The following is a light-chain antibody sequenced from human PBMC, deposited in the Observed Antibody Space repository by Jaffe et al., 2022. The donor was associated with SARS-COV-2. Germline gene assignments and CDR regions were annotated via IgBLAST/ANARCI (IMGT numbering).Light chain of an antibody. J-gene: IGKJ4*01. Sequence: EIVLAQSPATLSLSPGERATLSCRVSQSISNYLAWYQQKPGQAPRLLIYDASNRATGVPARFSGGGSGTDFTLTISSLEPEDFAVYYCQQRSSWPLTFGGGTELVIK. CDR3: QQRSSWPLT. CDR1: QSISNY. CDR2: DAS. V-gene: IGKV3-11*01.